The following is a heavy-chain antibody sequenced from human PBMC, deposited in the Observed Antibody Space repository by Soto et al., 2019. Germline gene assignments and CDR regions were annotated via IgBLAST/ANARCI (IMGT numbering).Heavy chain of an antibody. D-gene: IGHD1-1*01. V-gene: IGHV1-24*01. CDR1: GYTLTELS. Sequence: ASVKVSCKVSGYTLTELSMHWVRQAPGKGLEWMGGFDPEDGETIYAQKFQGRVTMTEDTSTDTAYMELSSLRSEDTAVYYCATGLSTYRTFDYWGQGTLVTVS. CDR3: ATGLSTYRTFDY. J-gene: IGHJ4*02. CDR2: FDPEDGET.